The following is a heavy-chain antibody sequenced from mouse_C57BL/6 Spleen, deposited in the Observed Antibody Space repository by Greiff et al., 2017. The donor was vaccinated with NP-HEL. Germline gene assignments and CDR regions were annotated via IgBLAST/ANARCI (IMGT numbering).Heavy chain of an antibody. Sequence: DVMLVESGGGLVKPGGSLKLSCAASGFTFSSYAMSWVRQTPEKRLEWVATISDGGSYTYYPDNVKGRFTISRDNAKNNLYLQMSHLKSEDTAMYYCARGYYGINFDYWGQGTTLTVSS. CDR1: GFTFSSYA. J-gene: IGHJ2*01. CDR2: ISDGGSYT. CDR3: ARGYYGINFDY. D-gene: IGHD1-1*01. V-gene: IGHV5-4*03.